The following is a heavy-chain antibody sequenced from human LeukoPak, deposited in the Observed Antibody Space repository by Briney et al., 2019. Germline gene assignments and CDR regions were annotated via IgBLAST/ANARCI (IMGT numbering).Heavy chain of an antibody. Sequence: SETLSLTCSVYGGSFSGYYWSWIRQPPGKGLEWIGEINHSGSTNYNPSLKSRAAISVDTSKNQFSLRLSSVTAADTAVFYCAGAATVTTESDFYYYGLDVWGQGTTVTVSS. CDR3: AGAATVTTESDFYYYGLDV. D-gene: IGHD4-11*01. J-gene: IGHJ6*02. CDR2: INHSGST. CDR1: GGSFSGYY. V-gene: IGHV4-34*01.